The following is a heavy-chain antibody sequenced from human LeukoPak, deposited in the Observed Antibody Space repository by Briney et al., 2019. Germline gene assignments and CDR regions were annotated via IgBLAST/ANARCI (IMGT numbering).Heavy chain of an antibody. CDR2: KDYSGST. Sequence: SETLSLTCTVSGGSISRYYWSWIRQPPGKALEWIGYKDYSGSTNYNRSLKSRVTISVDTSKNQFSLKLSSVTAADTAVYYCARVYYSSSYDYWYFDLWGRGTLVTVSS. CDR3: ARVYYSSSYDYWYFDL. V-gene: IGHV4-59*01. D-gene: IGHD6-13*01. J-gene: IGHJ2*01. CDR1: GGSISRYY.